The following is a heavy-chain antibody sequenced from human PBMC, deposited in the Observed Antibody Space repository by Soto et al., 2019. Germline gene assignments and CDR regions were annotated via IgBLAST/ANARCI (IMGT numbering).Heavy chain of an antibody. V-gene: IGHV3-23*01. CDR2: ISGSGGST. Sequence: LSCAASGFTFSSYAMNWVRQAPGKGLEWVSAISGSGGSTYYADSVKGRFTISRDNSKNTLYLQMNSLRAEDTAVYYCAKVRVTSYYFDYWGQGTLVTVSS. J-gene: IGHJ4*02. CDR3: AKVRVTSYYFDY. D-gene: IGHD2-21*02. CDR1: GFTFSSYA.